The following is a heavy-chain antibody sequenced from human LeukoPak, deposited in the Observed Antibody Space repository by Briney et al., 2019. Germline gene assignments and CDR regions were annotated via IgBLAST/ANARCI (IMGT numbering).Heavy chain of an antibody. CDR2: IWYDGSNK. J-gene: IGHJ3*02. D-gene: IGHD5-24*01. CDR1: RFTFSNYG. CDR3: ARDPMATTRAIAFDI. V-gene: IGHV3-33*01. Sequence: GRSLRLSCAASRFTFSNYGMHWVRQAPGKGLEWVAVIWYDGSNKYYADSVKGRFTISRDNSKNTLYLQMNSLRAEDTAVYYCARDPMATTRAIAFDIWGQGTMVTVSS.